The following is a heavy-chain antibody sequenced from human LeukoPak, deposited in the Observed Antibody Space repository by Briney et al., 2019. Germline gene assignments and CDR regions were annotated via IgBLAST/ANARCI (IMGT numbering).Heavy chain of an antibody. J-gene: IGHJ4*02. CDR2: IYPIFGTA. Sequence: SVKVSCKAPGGTFISYAISWVRQAPGQGGEGMGSIYPIFGTANYAQKFQARVTITTDGSTSTAYMELSSLRSEDTAVYYCASGIAAALAFVYWGQGTLVTVSS. D-gene: IGHD6-13*01. CDR3: ASGIAAALAFVY. CDR1: GGTFISYA. V-gene: IGHV1-69*05.